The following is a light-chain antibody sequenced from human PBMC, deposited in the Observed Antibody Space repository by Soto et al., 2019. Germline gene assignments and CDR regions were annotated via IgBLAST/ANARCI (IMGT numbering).Light chain of an antibody. CDR1: QSVGGD. V-gene: IGKV3-15*01. J-gene: IGKJ1*01. CDR2: GAS. CDR3: QQYGSSGT. Sequence: EIVMTQSPATLSVSPGERATLSCRASQSVGGDLAWYQRKPGQAPRLLIYGASSRAPGIPARFSGSGSGTEFTLTISRLEPEDFAVYYCQQYGSSGTFGQGTKVDIK.